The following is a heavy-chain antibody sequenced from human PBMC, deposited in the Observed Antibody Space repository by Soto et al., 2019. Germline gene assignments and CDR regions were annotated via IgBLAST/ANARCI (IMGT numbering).Heavy chain of an antibody. CDR3: ARLECSSTSCYGSADL. D-gene: IGHD2-2*01. J-gene: IGHJ5*02. V-gene: IGHV5-10-1*01. Sequence: GGSPKTSCKGPGYSFTSFWISWVRQIPGKGPEWMGRIDPSDSYTNYSPSFQGHVTISADKSISTAYLQWSSLKASDTAMYYCARLECSSTSCYGSADLWGQGTLVTVSS. CDR1: GYSFTSFW. CDR2: IDPSDSYT.